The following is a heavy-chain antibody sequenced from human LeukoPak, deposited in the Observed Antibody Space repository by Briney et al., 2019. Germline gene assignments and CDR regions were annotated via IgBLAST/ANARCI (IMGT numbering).Heavy chain of an antibody. J-gene: IGHJ4*02. D-gene: IGHD3-3*01. V-gene: IGHV4-38-2*01. CDR2: IYHSGST. Sequence: PSETLSLTCAVSGYSISSGYYWGWTRQPPGNGMEWIGSIYHSGSTYYNPSLKSRVTISVDTSKNQFSLKLSSVTAADTAVYYCARLRSYDFWSGQYYFDYCGPGTLVTVYS. CDR1: GYSISSGYY. CDR3: ARLRSYDFWSGQYYFDY.